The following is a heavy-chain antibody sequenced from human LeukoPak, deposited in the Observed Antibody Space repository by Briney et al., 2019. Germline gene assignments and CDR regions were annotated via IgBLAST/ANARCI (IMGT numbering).Heavy chain of an antibody. D-gene: IGHD3-22*01. CDR3: ARNYYDSSGYKYAFDY. V-gene: IGHV4-4*07. CDR2: IYTSGST. J-gene: IGHJ4*02. CDR1: GGSISSYY. Sequence: PSETLSLTCTVSGGSISSYYWSWIRQPAGKGLEWLGRIYTSGSTNYNPSLKSRVTMSVDTSKNQFSLKLSSVTAADTAVYYCARNYYDSSGYKYAFDYWGQGTLVTVSS.